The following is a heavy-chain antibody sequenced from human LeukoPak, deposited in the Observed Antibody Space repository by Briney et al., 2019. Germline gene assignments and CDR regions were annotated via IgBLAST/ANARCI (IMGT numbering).Heavy chain of an antibody. CDR1: GFTFTTYA. Sequence: GGSLRLSCAASGFTFTTYAMSWVRQAPGKGLEYVSAISSNGGSTYYADSVKGRFTISRDNSKNTLYLQMSSLRAEDTAVYYCVKDSVPGYDFWTSGVDYWGQGTLVTVSS. CDR3: VKDSVPGYDFWTSGVDY. CDR2: ISSNGGST. D-gene: IGHD3-3*01. V-gene: IGHV3-64D*06. J-gene: IGHJ4*02.